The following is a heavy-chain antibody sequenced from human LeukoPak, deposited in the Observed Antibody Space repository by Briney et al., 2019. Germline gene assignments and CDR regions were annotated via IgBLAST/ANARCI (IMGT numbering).Heavy chain of an antibody. CDR3: ARVPHYSGYDENDY. Sequence: ASVKVSCKASGYTFTSYDINWVRQATGQGLEWMGWMNPNSGNTGYAQKFQGRVTMTRNTSISTAYMELSSLRSEDTAVYYCARVPHYSGYDENDYWGQEPWSPSPQ. CDR1: GYTFTSYD. V-gene: IGHV1-8*01. D-gene: IGHD5-12*01. J-gene: IGHJ4*01. CDR2: MNPNSGNT.